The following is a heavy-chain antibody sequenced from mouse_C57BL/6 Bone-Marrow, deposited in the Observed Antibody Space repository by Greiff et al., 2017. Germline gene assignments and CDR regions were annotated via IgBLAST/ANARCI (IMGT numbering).Heavy chain of an antibody. CDR1: GYTFTSYW. J-gene: IGHJ4*01. D-gene: IGHD1-1*01. CDR2: IHPNSGST. CDR3: AITTVVARDYYAMDY. Sequence: VQLQQPGAELVKPGASVKLSCKASGYTFTSYWMHWVKQRPGQGLEWIGMIHPNSGSTNYNEKFKSKATLTVDKSSSTAYMQLSSLTSEDSAVYYCAITTVVARDYYAMDYWGQGTSVTVSS. V-gene: IGHV1-64*01.